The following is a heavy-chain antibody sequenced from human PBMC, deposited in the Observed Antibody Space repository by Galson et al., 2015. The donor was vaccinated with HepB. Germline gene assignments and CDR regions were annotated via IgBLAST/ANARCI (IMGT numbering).Heavy chain of an antibody. CDR2: ISTRSTYI. CDR3: ARVYDGDDAGEDYGMDV. J-gene: IGHJ6*02. D-gene: IGHD4-17*01. Sequence: SLRLSCAGSGFNFGSYFMNWVRQAPGKGLEWVAYISTRSTYIYYADSMKGRSTISRDDAKNSLYLQMNSLRADDTAVYYCARVYDGDDAGEDYGMDVWGPGATVTVSS. CDR1: GFNFGSYF. V-gene: IGHV3-21*06.